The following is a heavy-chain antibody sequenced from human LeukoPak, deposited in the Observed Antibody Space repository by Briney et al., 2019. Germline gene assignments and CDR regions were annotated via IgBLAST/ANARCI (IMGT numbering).Heavy chain of an antibody. J-gene: IGHJ4*02. Sequence: PSETLSLTCTVSGGSISSYYWSWIRQPQGKGLEWIGYIYYSGSTNYNPSLKSRVAISVDTSKNQFSLKLSSVTAADTAVYYCARHGWFGELLSYFDYWGQGTLVTVSS. D-gene: IGHD3-10*01. CDR2: IYYSGST. CDR3: ARHGWFGELLSYFDY. V-gene: IGHV4-59*08. CDR1: GGSISSYY.